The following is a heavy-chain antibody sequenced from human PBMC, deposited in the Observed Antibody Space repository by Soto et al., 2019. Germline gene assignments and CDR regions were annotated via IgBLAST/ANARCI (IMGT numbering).Heavy chain of an antibody. CDR1: GGSISSYY. Sequence: SETLYLTCTVSGGSISSYYWSWIRQPPGKGLEWIGYMYYSGSTNYNPSRKIRVTISVDTSKNQFSLKLSSVTAADTAVYYCGGKKYDSSGYFDYWGQGTLVTGSS. CDR2: MYYSGST. V-gene: IGHV4-59*01. J-gene: IGHJ4*02. CDR3: GGKKYDSSGYFDY. D-gene: IGHD3-22*01.